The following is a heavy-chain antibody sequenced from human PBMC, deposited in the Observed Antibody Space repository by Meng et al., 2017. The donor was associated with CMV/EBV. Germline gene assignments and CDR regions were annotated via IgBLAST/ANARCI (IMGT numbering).Heavy chain of an antibody. V-gene: IGHV3-11*04. Sequence: GGSLRLSCAASGFTFSDYYMSWIRQAPGKGLEWVSYISSSGSTIYYADSVKGRFTISRDNAKNSLYLQMTSLRAEDTAVYYCARDQSGSYYDFWSGYYTEKYYYGMDVWGQGTTVTVSS. CDR2: ISSSGSTI. CDR1: GFTFSDYY. CDR3: ARDQSGSYYDFWSGYYTEKYYYGMDV. J-gene: IGHJ6*02. D-gene: IGHD3-3*01.